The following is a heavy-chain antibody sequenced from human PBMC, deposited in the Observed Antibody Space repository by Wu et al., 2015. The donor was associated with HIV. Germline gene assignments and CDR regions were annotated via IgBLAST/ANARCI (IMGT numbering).Heavy chain of an antibody. CDR3: ARGHSRSWGDAFDS. CDR1: GGTFNSYT. V-gene: IGHV1-69*12. CDR2: IIPIFGTA. D-gene: IGHD6-13*01. J-gene: IGHJ3*01. Sequence: QVQLVQSGAEVKKPGSSVKVSCKASGGTFNSYTIIWVRQAPGQGLEWMGGIIPIFGTANYAQKFQGRVTITADESTNTAYMELSSLRSEDTAVYYCARGHSRSWGDAFDSLGPRDNGTPSLQ.